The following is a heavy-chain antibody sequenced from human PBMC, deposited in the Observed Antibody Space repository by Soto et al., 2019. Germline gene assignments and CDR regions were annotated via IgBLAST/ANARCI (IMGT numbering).Heavy chain of an antibody. J-gene: IGHJ5*02. CDR1: GGPFSSYA. CDR2: IIAIFGTA. V-gene: IGHV1-69*13. Sequence: SLKVSCKSSGGPFSSYAISWVRQAPGQGLEWMGGIIAIFGTANYAQKLQGRVTMTADESTSTAYMELSSLRSEDTAVYYCARGLAGANNWFDPWGQGTLVTVSS. D-gene: IGHD1-26*01. CDR3: ARGLAGANNWFDP.